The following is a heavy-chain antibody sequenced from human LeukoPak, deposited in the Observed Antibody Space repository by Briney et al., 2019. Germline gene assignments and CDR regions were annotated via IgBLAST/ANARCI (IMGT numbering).Heavy chain of an antibody. D-gene: IGHD2-2*01. CDR2: KSTSGST. CDR3: ARELPAASRSFDY. Sequence: SETLSLTCNVSGASINSYYWTWIRQPAGQGLEWIGRKSTSGSTNYNPSLKSRVTMSVDTSRNQFSLRLNSVTAADTAVYYCARELPAASRSFDYWGQGNLVTVSS. V-gene: IGHV4-4*07. J-gene: IGHJ4*02. CDR1: GASINSYY.